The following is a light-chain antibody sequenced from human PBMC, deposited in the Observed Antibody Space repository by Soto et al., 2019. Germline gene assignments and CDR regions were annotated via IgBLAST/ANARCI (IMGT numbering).Light chain of an antibody. J-gene: IGLJ2*01. Sequence: QLVLTQSPSASASLGASVKLTCTLSSGHSSYAIAWHQQQPEKGPRYLMNLNIDGSHSKGDGIPDRFSGSSSGAERYLTISSLQSEDEADYYCQTWVTGIVVFGGGNKLTVL. CDR2: LNIDGSH. CDR3: QTWVTGIVV. CDR1: SGHSSYA. V-gene: IGLV4-69*01.